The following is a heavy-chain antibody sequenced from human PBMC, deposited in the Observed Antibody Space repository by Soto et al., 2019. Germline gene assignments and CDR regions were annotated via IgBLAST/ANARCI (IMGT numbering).Heavy chain of an antibody. Sequence: PGESLKISCKGSGYSFTSYWIGWVRQMPGKGLEWMGIIYPGDSESRYSPSFQGQVTVSADKSINTAYLQWRSLKASDTAMYYWARRRGSGRDYSGMDVWGQGITVTVAS. CDR2: IYPGDSES. V-gene: IGHV5-51*01. CDR3: ARRRGSGRDYSGMDV. J-gene: IGHJ6*02. D-gene: IGHD3-10*01. CDR1: GYSFTSYW.